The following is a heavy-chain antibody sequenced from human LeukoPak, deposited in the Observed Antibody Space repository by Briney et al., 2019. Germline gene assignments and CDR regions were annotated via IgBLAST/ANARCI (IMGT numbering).Heavy chain of an antibody. CDR2: INSDGTST. V-gene: IGHV3-74*01. D-gene: IGHD3-10*01. J-gene: IGHJ4*02. CDR1: GFALRTYW. Sequence: GGSLRLSCAASGFALRTYWMHWVRQAPGKGLVWVSLINSDGTSTIYADSVKGRFTISRDTAKNTLYLEMNRLRADDTAVYYCARAGSGSSYDSWGQGTLVTVSS. CDR3: ARAGSGSSYDS.